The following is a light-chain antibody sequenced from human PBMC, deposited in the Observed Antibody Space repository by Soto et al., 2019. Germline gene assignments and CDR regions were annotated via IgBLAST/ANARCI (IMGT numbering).Light chain of an antibody. CDR1: QSVSNK. CDR2: DTS. CDR3: QQYNTWRSIT. Sequence: EIVMTQSPATLSVSPGERASLSCRASQSVSNKLAWYQHKPGQAPRVLIYDTSTRAAGIPARFSGSGSGTDFTLTISSLQSEDFAVYYCQQYNTWRSITFGQGTQREIK. V-gene: IGKV3-15*01. J-gene: IGKJ5*01.